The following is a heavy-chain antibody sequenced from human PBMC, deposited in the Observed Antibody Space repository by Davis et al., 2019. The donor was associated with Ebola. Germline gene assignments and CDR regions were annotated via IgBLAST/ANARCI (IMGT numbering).Heavy chain of an antibody. D-gene: IGHD2-2*01. CDR2: INHSGST. Sequence: PSETLSLTCAVYGGSFSGYYWSWIRQPPGKGLEWIGEINHSGSTNYNPSLKSRVTISVDTSKNQFSLKLSSVTAADTAVYYCARGRRHSDIVVVPAASMAYYFDYWGQGTLVTVSS. J-gene: IGHJ4*02. CDR1: GGSFSGYY. V-gene: IGHV4-34*01. CDR3: ARGRRHSDIVVVPAASMAYYFDY.